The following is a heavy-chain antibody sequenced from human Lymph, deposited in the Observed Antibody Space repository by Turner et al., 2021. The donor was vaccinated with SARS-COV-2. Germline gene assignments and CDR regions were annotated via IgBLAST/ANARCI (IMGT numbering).Heavy chain of an antibody. CDR2: RWYDGSDK. J-gene: IGHJ4*02. D-gene: IGHD3-10*01. CDR3: ARDLRFGELPAADH. Sequence: QVHLVVSGGVVVLPVSSLTLSCAASGVTISSNGMHWGRHGPGTGLGWVSVRWYDGSDKYYADSVKGRFTITRENSKNTLYLQMNSLRAEETAVYYCARDLRFGELPAADHWGQGTLVTVSS. V-gene: IGHV3-33*01. CDR1: GVTISSNG.